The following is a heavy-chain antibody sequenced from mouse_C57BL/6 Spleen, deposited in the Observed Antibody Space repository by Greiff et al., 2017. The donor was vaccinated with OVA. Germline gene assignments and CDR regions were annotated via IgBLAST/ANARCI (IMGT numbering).Heavy chain of an antibody. CDR2: IDPSDSYT. D-gene: IGHD1-1*01. Sequence: QVQLQQPGAELVMPGASVKLSCKASGYTFTSYWMHWVKQRPGQGLEWIGEIDPSDSYTNYNQKFKGKSTLTVDKSSSTAYMQLSRLTSEDSAVYYCARGGANYGAMDYWGQGTSVTVSS. CDR1: GYTFTSYW. CDR3: ARGGANYGAMDY. J-gene: IGHJ4*01. V-gene: IGHV1-69*01.